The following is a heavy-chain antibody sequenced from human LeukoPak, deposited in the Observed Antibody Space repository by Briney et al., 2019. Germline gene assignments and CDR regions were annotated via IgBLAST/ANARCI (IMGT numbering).Heavy chain of an antibody. D-gene: IGHD2-21*02. CDR1: GFTFNAFG. V-gene: IGHV3-48*01. J-gene: IGHJ4*02. CDR3: ARFRTWGDKAFDY. Sequence: PGGSLRLSCAASGFTFNAFGMNWVRQAPGKGLEWVSYIGTTSGAIYYADSVKGRFTISRDSPKNSLYLQMNSLRAEDTAVYYCARFRTWGDKAFDYWGQGTLVTVSS. CDR2: IGTTSGAI.